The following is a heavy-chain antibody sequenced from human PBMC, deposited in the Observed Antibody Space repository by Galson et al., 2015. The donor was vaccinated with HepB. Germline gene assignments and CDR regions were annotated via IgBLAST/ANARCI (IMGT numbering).Heavy chain of an antibody. CDR2: IYYTGST. V-gene: IGHV4-30-4*01. CDR3: ARGLRWGAYFDY. CDR1: GGSISNGDYY. Sequence: LSLTCTVSGGSISNGDYYWTWIRQPPGKGLEWIGYIYYTGSTYYNPSLKSRVTISLDTSKNQFSLKLTSVTAADTAVYYCARGLRWGAYFDYWGQGTLVTVSS. D-gene: IGHD3-16*01. J-gene: IGHJ4*02.